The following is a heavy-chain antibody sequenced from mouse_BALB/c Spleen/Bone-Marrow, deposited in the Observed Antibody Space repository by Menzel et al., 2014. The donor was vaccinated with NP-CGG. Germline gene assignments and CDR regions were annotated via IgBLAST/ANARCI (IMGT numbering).Heavy chain of an antibody. Sequence: QVQLQQSGAELVKPGASVKLSCKTSGYTFTSYWLQWVKQRPGQGLGWIGEIFPGTGTTYYNEKFKDKATLTIDTSSSTAYMQLSSLTSEDSAVYFCARKGISTVIATAYYFDYWGQGSTLTVPS. CDR3: ARKGISTVIATAYYFDY. J-gene: IGHJ2*01. CDR2: IFPGTGTT. D-gene: IGHD2-4*01. CDR1: GYTFTSYW. V-gene: IGHV1S132*01.